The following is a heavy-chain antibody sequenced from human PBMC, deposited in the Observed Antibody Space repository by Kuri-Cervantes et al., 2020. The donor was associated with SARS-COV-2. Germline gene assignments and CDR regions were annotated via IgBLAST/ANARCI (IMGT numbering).Heavy chain of an antibody. CDR3: ARAFSSSRYLDV. J-gene: IGHJ6*03. D-gene: IGHD6-13*01. CDR1: GGTFSSYA. CDR2: IIPIFGTA. Sequence: SVKVSCKASGGTFSSYAISWVRQAPGQGLEWMGGIIPIFGTANCAQKFQGRVTITTDESTSTAYMELSSLRSEDTAVYYCARAFSSSRYLDVWGKGTTVTVSS. V-gene: IGHV1-69*05.